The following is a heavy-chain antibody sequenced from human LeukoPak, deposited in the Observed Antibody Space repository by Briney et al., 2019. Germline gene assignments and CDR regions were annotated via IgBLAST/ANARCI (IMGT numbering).Heavy chain of an antibody. CDR1: GGSISSTTYY. CDR3: ARVDTAMFDY. Sequence: SETLSLTCIVSGGSISSTTYYWGWIRQPPGKGLEWIGSIYSGSTWYNPSLKSRVTVSADTSKNQFSLRLTSVTAADTAVYYCARVDTAMFDYWGQGTLVTVSS. CDR2: IYSGST. V-gene: IGHV4-39*01. J-gene: IGHJ4*02. D-gene: IGHD5-18*01.